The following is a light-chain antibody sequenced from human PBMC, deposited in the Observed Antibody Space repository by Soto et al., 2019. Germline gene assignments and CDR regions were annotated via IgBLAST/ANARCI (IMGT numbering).Light chain of an antibody. V-gene: IGKV1D-16*01. CDR1: RGIGDR. CDR2: AAS. J-gene: IGKJ1*01. CDR3: QQYNSDITWT. Sequence: DIQMTQSPSSVSAVVGDRVTITCGPSRGIGDRLAWFQQKPGKAPQFLIQAASNLQSGVPSRFSGSGSGTEFILSINSLQPEDIATYYCQQYNSDITWTFGQGTKV.